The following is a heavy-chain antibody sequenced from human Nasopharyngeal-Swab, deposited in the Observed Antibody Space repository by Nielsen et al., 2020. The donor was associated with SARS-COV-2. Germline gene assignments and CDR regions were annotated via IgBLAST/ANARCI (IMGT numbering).Heavy chain of an antibody. CDR1: GFSFSTYN. CDR3: ARGSVYHTLLY. D-gene: IGHD3-3*01. J-gene: IGHJ4*02. Sequence: GGSLRLSCAASGFSFSTYNMNWVRQAPGKGLEWVSSISTTNGSMDYADSVRGRFTISRDNAKNSSFLQMNNLRAEDTAVYYCARGSVYHTLLYWGQGTLVTVS. V-gene: IGHV3-21*01. CDR2: ISTTNGSM.